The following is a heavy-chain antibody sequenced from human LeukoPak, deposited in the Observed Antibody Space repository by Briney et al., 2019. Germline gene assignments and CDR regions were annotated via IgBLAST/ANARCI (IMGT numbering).Heavy chain of an antibody. Sequence: GGSLRLSCAASGFTFSDYGMHWVRQAPGKGLEWGAVISYDGINKYSADSVKGRFTVSRDNSKNTLSLQMNSLRPEDAAMYYCVKSYGSSHYYYYGLDVWGQGTTVTVSS. J-gene: IGHJ6*02. CDR3: VKSYGSSHYYYYGLDV. V-gene: IGHV3-30*18. CDR2: ISYDGINK. CDR1: GFTFSDYG. D-gene: IGHD3-10*01.